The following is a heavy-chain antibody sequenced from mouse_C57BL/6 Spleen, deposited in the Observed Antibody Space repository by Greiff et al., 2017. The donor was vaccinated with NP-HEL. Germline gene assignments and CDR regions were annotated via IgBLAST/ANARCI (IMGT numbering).Heavy chain of an antibody. CDR2: IHPSDGDT. CDR1: GYTFTSYW. J-gene: IGHJ1*03. Sequence: QVQLQQPGAELVKPGASVKVSCKASGYTFTSYWMHWVKQRPGQGLEWIGRIHPSDGDTNYNQKFKGKATLTVDKSSSTAYMQLSSLTSEDSAVFYCSMNWDGDRYFDVWGTGTTVTVSS. V-gene: IGHV1-74*01. CDR3: SMNWDGDRYFDV. D-gene: IGHD4-1*01.